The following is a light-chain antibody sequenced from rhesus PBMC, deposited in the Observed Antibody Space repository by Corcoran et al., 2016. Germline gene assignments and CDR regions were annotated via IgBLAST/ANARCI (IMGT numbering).Light chain of an antibody. CDR1: QGISNH. V-gene: IGKV1S14*01. CDR2: YAS. J-gene: IGKJ1*01. Sequence: DILMTQSPSPLSAAVGDTVTITRRVSQGISNHLAWFQQKPGKAPTPLTYYASNLESGVPSRFSGIGTGKAFTLTFSRLEPDNFAIYYFQRHNSYPQTVGQGTRVEIK. CDR3: QRHNSYPQT.